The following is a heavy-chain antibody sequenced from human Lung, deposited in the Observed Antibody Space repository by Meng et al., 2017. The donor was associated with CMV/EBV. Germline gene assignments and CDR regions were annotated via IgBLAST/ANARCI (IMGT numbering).Heavy chain of an antibody. D-gene: IGHD3-3*01. Sequence: ASVKVSCKTSGYTFTKNYIHWVRQAPGQGLEWMSTINPSGGTTRYTQKFQGRVTMTRDTSTATVYMEVRSLRSEDTAVYYCARAPYYDFWDGYYAAYYYFGLDDWGQGTMVTVSS. CDR2: INPSGGTT. J-gene: IGHJ6*02. V-gene: IGHV1-46*01. CDR1: GYTFTKNY. CDR3: ARAPYYDFWDGYYAAYYYFGLDD.